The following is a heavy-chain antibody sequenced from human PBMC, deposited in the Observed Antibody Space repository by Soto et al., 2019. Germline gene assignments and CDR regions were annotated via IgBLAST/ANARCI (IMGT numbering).Heavy chain of an antibody. Sequence: QVQLVESGGGVVQPGRSLRLSCAASGFTFSSYGMHWVRQAPGKGLEWVAVISYDGSNKYYADSVKGRFTISRDNSKNTLYLKMNSLRAEDTAVYYCAKPPLRYCSSTSCYTPGAFDIWGQGTMVTVSS. CDR3: AKPPLRYCSSTSCYTPGAFDI. V-gene: IGHV3-30*18. CDR2: ISYDGSNK. D-gene: IGHD2-2*02. J-gene: IGHJ3*02. CDR1: GFTFSSYG.